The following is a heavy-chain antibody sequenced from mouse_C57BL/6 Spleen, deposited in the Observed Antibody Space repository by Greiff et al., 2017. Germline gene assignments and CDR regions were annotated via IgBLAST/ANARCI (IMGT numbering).Heavy chain of an antibody. J-gene: IGHJ4*01. D-gene: IGHD2-4*01. CDR1: GYSFPGYY. CDR2: INPSTGGT. V-gene: IGHV1-42*01. Sequence: EVQLQQSGPELVQPGASVKISCKASGYSFPGYYMNWVKQSPEKSLEWIGEINPSTGGTTYNQKFKAKATLTVDKTSSTAYMQLKSLKSEDSAVYYCARSEDYDVASDYWGQGTSVTVSS. CDR3: ARSEDYDVASDY.